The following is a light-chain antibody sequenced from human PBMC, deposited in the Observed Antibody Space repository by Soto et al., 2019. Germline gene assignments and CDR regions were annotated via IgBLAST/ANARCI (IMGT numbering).Light chain of an antibody. Sequence: EFVLTQSPGTLSLSPGERATLSCRASQSLANSFIAWYQQKPGQAPRLLIYAASSRATGISDRFSGSGSGTDFTLIINRLDPEDSAVYYCQHNGRSFGQGTRLEIK. CDR2: AAS. V-gene: IGKV3-20*01. CDR3: QHNGRS. J-gene: IGKJ5*01. CDR1: QSLANSF.